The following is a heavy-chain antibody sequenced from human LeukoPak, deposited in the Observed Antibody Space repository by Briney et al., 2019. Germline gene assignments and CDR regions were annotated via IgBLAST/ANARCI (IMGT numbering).Heavy chain of an antibody. D-gene: IGHD4-17*01. Sequence: SETLSLTCTVSGYSISSGHYWAWIRQSPEKGLEWIASMFHSGSTYYNPSLKSRVTTSADTSKNEFSLKLSSVTAADAAVYYCARAGTNLGDYDYWGQGTLVTVSS. J-gene: IGHJ4*02. V-gene: IGHV4-38-2*02. CDR3: ARAGTNLGDYDY. CDR2: MFHSGST. CDR1: GYSISSGHY.